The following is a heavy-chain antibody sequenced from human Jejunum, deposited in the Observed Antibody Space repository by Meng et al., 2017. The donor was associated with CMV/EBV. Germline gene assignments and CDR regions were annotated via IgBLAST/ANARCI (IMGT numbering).Heavy chain of an antibody. V-gene: IGHV1-2*06. Sequence: VAPVGVGAGVERTGAPVKVSCRASRYTCTGYNMQWVRQAPGQGPEWMGRINPNNRGANDAQHFQGRLTMTTDTSISTAYMELSRLRSDDTAVYYCASGTPGRSYSDYWGQGTLVTVSS. CDR1: RYTCTGYN. D-gene: IGHD3-10*01. CDR2: INPNNRGA. CDR3: ASGTPGRSYSDY. J-gene: IGHJ4*02.